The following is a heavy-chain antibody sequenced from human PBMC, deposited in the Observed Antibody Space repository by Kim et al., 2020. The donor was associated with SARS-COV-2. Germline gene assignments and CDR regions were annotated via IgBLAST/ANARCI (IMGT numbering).Heavy chain of an antibody. D-gene: IGHD5-18*01. J-gene: IGHJ4*02. V-gene: IGHV3-11*03. Sequence: GGSLRLSCAASGFTFSDYYMSWIRQAPGKGLEWVSYISSSSSYTNYADSVKGRFTISRDNAKDSLYLQMNSLRAEDTAVYYCARWVSYGYQISRTPFDYWGQGTLVTVSS. CDR2: ISSSSSYT. CDR1: GFTFSDYY. CDR3: ARWVSYGYQISRTPFDY.